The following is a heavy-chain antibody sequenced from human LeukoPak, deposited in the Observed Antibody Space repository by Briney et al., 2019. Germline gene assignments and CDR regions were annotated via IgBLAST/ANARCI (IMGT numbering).Heavy chain of an antibody. CDR1: GFTFGDYA. CDR2: IRSKDYGGTT. D-gene: IGHD3-10*01. J-gene: IGHJ5*02. V-gene: IGHV3-49*03. CDR3: TRDGVLTYYGSGSLYWFDP. Sequence: GGSLRLSCTASGFTFGDYAVSWFRQAPGKGLEWVGFIRSKDYGGTTEYAASVKGRFTISRDDSKSIAYLQMNSLKTEDTAVYYCTRDGVLTYYGSGSLYWFDPWGQGTPVTVSS.